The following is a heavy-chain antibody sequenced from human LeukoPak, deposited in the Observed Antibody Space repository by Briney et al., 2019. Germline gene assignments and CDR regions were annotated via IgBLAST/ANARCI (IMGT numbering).Heavy chain of an antibody. CDR1: GFTFSSYS. Sequence: GGSLRLSCAASGFTFSSYSMNWVRQAPGKGLEWVSSISSSSSYIYYGDSVKGRFTISRDNAKDSLYLQMNSLRAEDTAVYYCARDYEIYWGQGTLVSVSS. CDR2: ISSSSSYI. D-gene: IGHD5-12*01. J-gene: IGHJ4*02. V-gene: IGHV3-21*01. CDR3: ARDYEIY.